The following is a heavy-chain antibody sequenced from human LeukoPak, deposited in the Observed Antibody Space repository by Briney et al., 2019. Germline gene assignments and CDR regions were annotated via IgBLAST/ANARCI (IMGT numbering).Heavy chain of an antibody. V-gene: IGHV4-4*02. CDR3: ARELQCSGGSCYSGINWFDP. J-gene: IGHJ5*02. CDR1: GGSISSSNW. D-gene: IGHD2-15*01. CDR2: IYHSGST. Sequence: SETLSLTCAVSGGSISSSNWWSWVRQPPGKGLEWIGEIYHSGSTNYNPSLKSRVTISVDKSKNQFSLKLSSVTAADTAVYYCARELQCSGGSCYSGINWFDPWGQGTLVTVSS.